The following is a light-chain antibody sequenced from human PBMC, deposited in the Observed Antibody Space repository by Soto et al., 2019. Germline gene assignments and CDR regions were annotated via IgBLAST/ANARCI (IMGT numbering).Light chain of an antibody. Sequence: EIVLTQSPATLSLSPGERATLSCRASQSVRSSFFAWYQQKPGQAPRLLIDDVSIRATGIPDRFSGSGSGTDFTLTINRLEPEDFAVYYCQQYENSVMYTFGQGTKLEIK. CDR3: QQYENSVMYT. CDR2: DVS. V-gene: IGKV3-20*01. CDR1: QSVRSSF. J-gene: IGKJ2*01.